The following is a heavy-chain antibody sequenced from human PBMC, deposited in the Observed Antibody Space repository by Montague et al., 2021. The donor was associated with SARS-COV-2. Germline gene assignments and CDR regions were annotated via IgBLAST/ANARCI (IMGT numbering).Heavy chain of an antibody. J-gene: IGHJ3*01. V-gene: IGHV4-59*01. CDR2: IYYSGT. Sequence: SETLSLTCSVSGDSIGSYHWSWIRQPPGKGLEYIGYIYYSGTNYKPSLKSRFTISVDTSNNQFSPELSSVTAADTAVYYCARGAGGGTTFVYDLWGQGTMVTVSS. CDR3: ARGAGGGTTFVYDL. CDR1: GDSIGSYH. D-gene: IGHD2/OR15-2a*01.